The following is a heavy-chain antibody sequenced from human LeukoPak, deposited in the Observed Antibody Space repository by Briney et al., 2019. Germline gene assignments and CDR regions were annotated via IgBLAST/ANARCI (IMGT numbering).Heavy chain of an antibody. V-gene: IGHV4-4*07. J-gene: IGHJ6*03. CDR1: GGSISSYY. D-gene: IGHD1-26*01. Sequence: SETLSLTCTVSGGSISSYYWSWIRQPAGKGLEWIGRIYTSGSTYYNPSLKSRVTMSVDTSKNQFSLKLSSVTAADTAVYYCARDFWVVGANHYYYYMDVWGKGTTVTVSS. CDR3: ARDFWVVGANHYYYYMDV. CDR2: IYTSGST.